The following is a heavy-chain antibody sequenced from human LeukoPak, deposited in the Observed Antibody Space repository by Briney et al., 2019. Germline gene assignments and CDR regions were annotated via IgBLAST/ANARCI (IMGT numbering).Heavy chain of an antibody. CDR3: AKGGDRIWDAFDI. CDR2: ISGDGDPT. J-gene: IGHJ3*02. D-gene: IGHD2-21*01. V-gene: IGHV3-43*02. CDR1: GFSFDDYA. Sequence: GGSLRLSCAPSGFSFDDYAMHWVRQAPGKGLEWISLISGDGDPTYYADSVKGRFTIPRDNSKKSLYLQMNSLRTEDTALYYCAKGGDRIWDAFDIWGRGTKVTVSS.